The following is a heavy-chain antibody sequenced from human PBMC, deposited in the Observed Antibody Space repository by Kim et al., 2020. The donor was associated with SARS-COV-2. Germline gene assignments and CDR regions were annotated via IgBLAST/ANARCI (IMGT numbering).Heavy chain of an antibody. V-gene: IGHV2-5*02. CDR2: IYWDDDK. Sequence: SGPTLLNPTQTLTLTCTFSGFSLSTSGVGVGWIRQPPGKALECLALIYWDDDKRYNPSLKNRLTITKDTSRNQVVLTMTNIDPADTATYYCAHRLTEGSRGWDLGVFDSWGQGTLVTVSS. D-gene: IGHD6-19*01. J-gene: IGHJ4*02. CDR1: GFSLSTSGVG. CDR3: AHRLTEGSRGWDLGVFDS.